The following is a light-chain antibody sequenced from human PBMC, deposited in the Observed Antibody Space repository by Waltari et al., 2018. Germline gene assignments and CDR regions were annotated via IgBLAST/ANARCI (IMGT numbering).Light chain of an antibody. CDR1: QSLLYSSNNKNF. Sequence: DIVMTQSPDSLAVSLGERATINCKSRQSLLYSSNNKNFLAWYQQTPGQPPKLLIYWASIRDSGVPDRFSGSGSGTDFTLTITSLQAEDVAVYYCQQYYSIPPWTFGQGTKVEVK. CDR3: QQYYSIPPWT. V-gene: IGKV4-1*01. CDR2: WAS. J-gene: IGKJ1*01.